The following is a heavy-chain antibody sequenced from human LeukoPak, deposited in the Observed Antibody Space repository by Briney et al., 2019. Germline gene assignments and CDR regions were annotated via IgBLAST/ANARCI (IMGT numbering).Heavy chain of an antibody. CDR1: GFTFSSYA. Sequence: PPGGSLRLSCAASGFTFSSYAMHWVRQAPGKGLEWVAVISYDGSNKYYADSVKGRFTISRDNAKNSLYLQMNSLRAEDTAVYYCARDVHGALDYWGQGTLVTVSS. CDR2: ISYDGSNK. J-gene: IGHJ4*02. CDR3: ARDVHGALDY. V-gene: IGHV3-30-3*01.